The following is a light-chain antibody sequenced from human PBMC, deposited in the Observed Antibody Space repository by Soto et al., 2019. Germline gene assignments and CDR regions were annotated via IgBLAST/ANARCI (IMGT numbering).Light chain of an antibody. CDR3: QHHNSYPLT. CDR2: AAS. CDR1: QGIYSH. J-gene: IGKJ4*01. V-gene: IGKV1-9*01. Sequence: DIQLTQSPSFLSASVGDRVTITCRASQGIYSHLAWYQQKPGKAPKLLIYAASTLQSGVPSRFSGSRSGTDFTLTVGSLQPDDFATYYCQHHNSYPLTFGGGTKVEI.